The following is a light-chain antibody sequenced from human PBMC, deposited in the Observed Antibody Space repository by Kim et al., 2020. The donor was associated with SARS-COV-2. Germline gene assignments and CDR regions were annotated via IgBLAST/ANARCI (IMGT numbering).Light chain of an antibody. CDR1: RLTNHY. J-gene: IGLJ1*01. CDR3: DSRDSSGNHV. V-gene: IGLV3-19*01. Sequence: VALGQTVRITCQGDRLTNHYANWYQQKPGQAPVLVIYGRNNRPSGIPDRFSGSSSGNTASLTVTGAQAEDEADYYCDSRDSSGNHVFGTGTKVTVL. CDR2: GRN.